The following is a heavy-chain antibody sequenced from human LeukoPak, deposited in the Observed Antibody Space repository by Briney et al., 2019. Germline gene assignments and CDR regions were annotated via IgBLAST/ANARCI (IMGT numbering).Heavy chain of an antibody. CDR2: IKGDGSET. J-gene: IGHJ5*02. V-gene: IGHV3-74*01. D-gene: IGHD3-22*01. CDR1: GFTFIDYW. Sequence: GGSLRLSCAASGFTFIDYWMHWVPQVPGKGLLWVSRIKGDGSETNYADSVKGRFTISRDNAKNTLFLQMNSLRVEDTAVYYCVRGQIGVSVIVHWGQGTLVTVSS. CDR3: VRGQIGVSVIVH.